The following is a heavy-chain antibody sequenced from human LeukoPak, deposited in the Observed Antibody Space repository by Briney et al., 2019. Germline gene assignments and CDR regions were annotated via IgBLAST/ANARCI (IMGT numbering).Heavy chain of an antibody. CDR3: ARDFADYVGYFFFDY. D-gene: IGHD4-17*01. CDR1: GFTFNNYA. V-gene: IGHV3-23*01. Sequence: GGSLRLSCAASGFTFNNYAMNWVRQAPGKGLEWVSSISGGGETTYYADSAKGRFTISRDNSQNTLYLQMNSLRAEDTAVYYCARDFADYVGYFFFDYWGQGTLVSVSS. J-gene: IGHJ4*02. CDR2: ISGGGETT.